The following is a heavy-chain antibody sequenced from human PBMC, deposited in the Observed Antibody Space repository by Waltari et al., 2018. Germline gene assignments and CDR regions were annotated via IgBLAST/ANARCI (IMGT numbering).Heavy chain of an antibody. Sequence: EVQLVESGGGLVKPGGSLRLSCAASGFTFSSYSMNWVRQAPGKGLEWVSSISGDSGYIYYADSVRGRFTISRDNAKNSLFLQMNSLRAEDTAVYFCARDRAVVVVVAYDYWGQGTLVTVSS. V-gene: IGHV3-21*01. J-gene: IGHJ4*02. CDR3: ARDRAVVVVVAYDY. D-gene: IGHD2-15*01. CDR1: GFTFSSYS. CDR2: ISGDSGYI.